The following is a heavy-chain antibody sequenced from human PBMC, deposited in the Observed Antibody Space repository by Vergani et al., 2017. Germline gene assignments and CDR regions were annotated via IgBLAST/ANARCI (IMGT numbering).Heavy chain of an antibody. J-gene: IGHJ6*03. CDR2: IIPTFGTA. V-gene: IGHV1-69*01. Sequence: QVQLVQSGAEVKKPGSSVKVSCKASGGTFSSYAISWVRQAPGQGLEWMGGIIPTFGTANYAQKFQGRVTMTADESTGTAYMGMSSLRSEDTAVYYCTREFRSLRRAAAGTNYYYYMDVWGKGTTVTVSS. D-gene: IGHD6-13*01. CDR1: GGTFSSYA. CDR3: TREFRSLRRAAAGTNYYYYMDV.